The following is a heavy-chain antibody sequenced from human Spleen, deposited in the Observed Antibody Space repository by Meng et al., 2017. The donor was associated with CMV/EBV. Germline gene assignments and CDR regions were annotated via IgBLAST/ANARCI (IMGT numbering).Heavy chain of an antibody. CDR1: GDSVKTDRKY. CDR2: IYDSGNT. CDR3: ARDHIVVLPAASISSWFDP. J-gene: IGHJ5*02. D-gene: IGHD2-2*01. V-gene: IGHV4-61*01. Sequence: GSLRLSCTVSGDSVKTDRKYWSWIRQPPGKGLEWIGYIYDSGNTNYNPSLKSRVSLSVDTSKNQFSLRLSSVTTADTAVYYCARDHIVVLPAASISSWFDPWGQGALVTVSS.